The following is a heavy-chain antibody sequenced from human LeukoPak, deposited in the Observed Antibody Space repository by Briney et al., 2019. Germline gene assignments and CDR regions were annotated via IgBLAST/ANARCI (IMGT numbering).Heavy chain of an antibody. CDR2: IYYSGST. CDR3: AIWASGSYYDY. D-gene: IGHD1-26*01. V-gene: IGHV4-59*01. J-gene: IGHJ4*02. CDR1: GGSISSYC. Sequence: PSETLSLTCTVSGGSISSYCWSWIRQPPGKGLEWIGYIYYSGSTNYNPSLKSRVTISVDTSKNQFSLKLSSVTAADTAVYYCAIWASGSYYDYWGQGTLVTVSS.